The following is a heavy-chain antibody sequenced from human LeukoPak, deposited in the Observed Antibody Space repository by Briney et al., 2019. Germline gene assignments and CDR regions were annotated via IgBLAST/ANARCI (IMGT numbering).Heavy chain of an antibody. D-gene: IGHD3-22*01. CDR3: ARDAGQITLIVVVTFFDY. J-gene: IGHJ4*02. CDR2: ISSSSSTT. Sequence: GGSLRLSCAASGFTVSSNYMNWVRQAPGKGLEWVSYISSSSSTTYYADSVEGRFTISRDNAKNSLYLQMNSLRAEDTAVYYCARDAGQITLIVVVTFFDYWGQGTLVTVSS. CDR1: GFTVSSNY. V-gene: IGHV3-48*04.